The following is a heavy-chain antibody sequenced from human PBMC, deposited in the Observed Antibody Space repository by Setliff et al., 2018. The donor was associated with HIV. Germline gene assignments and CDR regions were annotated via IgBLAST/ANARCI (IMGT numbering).Heavy chain of an antibody. Sequence: GGSLRLSCAASGFNFSSHTMNWVRQAPGKGLEWVSYIKADGGTMYDADSVVGRFTISRDNAKNSLYLQMNSLRAEDTAVYYCARVPPQVPGVAFDIWGQGTMVTVSS. CDR3: ARVPPQVPGVAFDI. D-gene: IGHD3-10*01. CDR1: GFNFSSHT. CDR2: IKADGGTM. J-gene: IGHJ3*02. V-gene: IGHV3-48*04.